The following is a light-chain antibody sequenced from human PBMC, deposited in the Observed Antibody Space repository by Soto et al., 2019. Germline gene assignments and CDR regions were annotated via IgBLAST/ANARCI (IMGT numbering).Light chain of an antibody. V-gene: IGKV3-20*01. CDR2: GAS. Sequence: EIVLTQSPGTLSLSPGERVTLSCRASQSVSSGYLAWYQQKPGQAPRVLIYGASSRATGIPDRFSGSGSGTDFTLTITRLEPEDFAVYYCQQYGSSPLTFGGGTKVEIK. J-gene: IGKJ4*01. CDR1: QSVSSGY. CDR3: QQYGSSPLT.